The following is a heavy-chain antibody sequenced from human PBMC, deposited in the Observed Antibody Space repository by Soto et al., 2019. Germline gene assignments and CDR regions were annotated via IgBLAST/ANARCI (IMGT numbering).Heavy chain of an antibody. Sequence: SETLSLTCVVSGGSVTSGGHSWSWIRQAPGKGLEWVGSIYQSKSAYYNPSLRSRVAISVDRSNNQVSLRMTSVTAADTAIYYCARGDTRLGELSHDYWGQGTLVTVSS. D-gene: IGHD3-16*02. CDR3: ARGDTRLGELSHDY. CDR1: GGSVTSGGHS. V-gene: IGHV4-30-2*01. CDR2: IYQSKSA. J-gene: IGHJ4*02.